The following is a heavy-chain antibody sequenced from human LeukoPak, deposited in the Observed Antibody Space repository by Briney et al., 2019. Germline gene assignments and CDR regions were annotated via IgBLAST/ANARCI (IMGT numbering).Heavy chain of an antibody. CDR2: ISYDGSNK. J-gene: IGHJ4*02. V-gene: IGHV3-30*18. CDR1: GFTFSSYG. CDR3: AKRGLSNTVTTEY. Sequence: GGSLRLSCAASGFTFSSYGMPWVRQAPGKGLEWVAVISYDGSNKYYADSVKGRFTISRDNSKNTLYLQMNSLRAEDTAVYYCAKRGLSNTVTTEYWGQGTLVTVSS. D-gene: IGHD4-17*01.